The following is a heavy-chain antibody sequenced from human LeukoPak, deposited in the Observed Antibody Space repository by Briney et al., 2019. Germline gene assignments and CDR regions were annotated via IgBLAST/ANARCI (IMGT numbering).Heavy chain of an antibody. Sequence: QPGGSLRLSCAASGFTFSSYAMSWVRQAPGKGLEWVSAISGGAGSTNYADSVKGRFTISRDNSKNTLYLQMNSLRAEDTAVYYCAKEYNKNGDLGYWGQGTLVTVSS. D-gene: IGHD4-17*01. CDR1: GFTFSSYA. J-gene: IGHJ4*02. CDR3: AKEYNKNGDLGY. CDR2: ISGGAGST. V-gene: IGHV3-23*01.